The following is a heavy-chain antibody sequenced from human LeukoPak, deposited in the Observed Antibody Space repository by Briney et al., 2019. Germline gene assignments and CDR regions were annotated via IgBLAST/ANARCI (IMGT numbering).Heavy chain of an antibody. V-gene: IGHV3-33*01. CDR3: AGGVDYYDSGGTIDY. J-gene: IGHJ4*02. CDR2: VWYDGSKT. Sequence: GGSLRLSCAASGFTFSSYAMHWVRQAPGKGLEWVAVVWYDGSKTYSADSVKGRITISRDDSKNTLYLQMNSLRAEDTAVYYCAGGVDYYDSGGTIDYWGQGTLVTVSS. CDR1: GFTFSSYA. D-gene: IGHD3-22*01.